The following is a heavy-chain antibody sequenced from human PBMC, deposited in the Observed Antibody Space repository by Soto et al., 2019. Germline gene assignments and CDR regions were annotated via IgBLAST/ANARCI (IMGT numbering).Heavy chain of an antibody. CDR1: NSAVRSKS. D-gene: IGHD2-15*01. CDR2: IYYSGST. Sequence: LFLTSRDPNSAVRSKSVNWGRQPTGKEKKWIGYIYYSGSTNYNPSLKRRVTISVDTSKNQFSLKLSSVTAADTAVYYCARDEGYCSGGSCTNTSWFGPWGEGPLVTVSS. V-gene: IGHV4-59*02. J-gene: IGHJ5*02. CDR3: ARDEGYCSGGSCTNTSWFGP.